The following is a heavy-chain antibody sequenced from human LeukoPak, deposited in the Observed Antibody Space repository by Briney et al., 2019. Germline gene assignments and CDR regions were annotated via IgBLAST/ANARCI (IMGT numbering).Heavy chain of an antibody. Sequence: GGSLRLSCAASGFTFDDHAMHWVRQGPGKGLEWISGINWNSADTAYADAVKGRFTISRDSAKRSLFLQMNSLRAEDTALYYCVRDIVPSVYYNLDVWGQGTTVTVSS. CDR1: GFTFDDHA. CDR2: INWNSADT. D-gene: IGHD2-8*01. CDR3: VRDIVPSVYYNLDV. V-gene: IGHV3-9*01. J-gene: IGHJ6*01.